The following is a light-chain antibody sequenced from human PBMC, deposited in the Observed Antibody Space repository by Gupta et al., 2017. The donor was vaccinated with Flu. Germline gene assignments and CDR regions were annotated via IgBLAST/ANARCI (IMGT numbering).Light chain of an antibody. Sequence: EIVMTQSPATLSVSPGERATLSCRASQSVSSNLAWYQQKPGQAPRLLIYGASTRATGIPARFSGSGSGTEFTLTISSLQSEDFAVYYCQQDNNWPYSFGQGTXVEIK. CDR1: QSVSSN. CDR2: GAS. V-gene: IGKV3-15*01. CDR3: QQDNNWPYS. J-gene: IGKJ2*03.